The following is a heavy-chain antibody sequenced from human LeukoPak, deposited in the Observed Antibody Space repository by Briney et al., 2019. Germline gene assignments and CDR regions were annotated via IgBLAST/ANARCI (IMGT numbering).Heavy chain of an antibody. CDR1: GFTFSNAW. J-gene: IGHJ4*02. CDR3: TTDSGDTAMVDY. Sequence: KPGGSLRLSCAASGFTFSNAWMSWVRQAPGKGLEWVGRIKSKTDGGTTDYAAPAKGRFTISRDDSKNTLYLQVNSLKTEDTAVYYCTTDSGDTAMVDYWGQGTLVTVSS. D-gene: IGHD5-18*01. V-gene: IGHV3-15*01. CDR2: IKSKTDGGTT.